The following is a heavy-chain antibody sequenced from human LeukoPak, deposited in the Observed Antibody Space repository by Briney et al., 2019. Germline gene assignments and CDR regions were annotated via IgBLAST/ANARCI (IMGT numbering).Heavy chain of an antibody. J-gene: IGHJ5*02. CDR2: MNPNSGNT. D-gene: IGHD2-21*01. V-gene: IGHV1-8*03. CDR3: ARGPPYRGGYRLCWFDP. Sequence: ASVKVSCKASGYTFTSYDINWVRQATGQGLEWMGWMNPNSGNTGYAQKFQGRVTITRNTSISTAYMELSSLRSEDTAVYYCARGPPYRGGYRLCWFDPWGQGTLVTVSS. CDR1: GYTFTSYD.